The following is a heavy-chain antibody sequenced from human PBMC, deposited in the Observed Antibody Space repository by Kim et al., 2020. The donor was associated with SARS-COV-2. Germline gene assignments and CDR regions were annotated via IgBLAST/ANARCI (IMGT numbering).Heavy chain of an antibody. CDR2: IHDSGST. J-gene: IGHJ4*02. CDR3: ASTGRGSGRPAWDA. V-gene: IGHV4-39*07. CDR1: GDSISSGSYY. D-gene: IGHD2-8*02. Sequence: SETLSLTCTVSGDSISSGSYYWSWIRQRPGQGLEWIGYIHDSGSTYYNPSLKSRIKFSVDTSKNQFSLRLSSVTAADTAVYYCASTGRGSGRPAWDAWGQGTLVTVAS.